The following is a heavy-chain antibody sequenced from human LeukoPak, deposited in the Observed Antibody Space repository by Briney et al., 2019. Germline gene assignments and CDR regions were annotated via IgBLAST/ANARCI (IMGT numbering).Heavy chain of an antibody. J-gene: IGHJ4*02. CDR1: GFTFSSYG. Sequence: PGGSLRLSCAASGFTFSSYGMHWVRQAPGKGLEWVAVISYDGSNKYYADSVKGRFTISRDNSKSTLYLQMNSLRAEDTAVYYCAKDRIAAGLVYWGQGTLVTVSS. CDR3: AKDRIAAGLVY. CDR2: ISYDGSNK. D-gene: IGHD6-6*01. V-gene: IGHV3-30*18.